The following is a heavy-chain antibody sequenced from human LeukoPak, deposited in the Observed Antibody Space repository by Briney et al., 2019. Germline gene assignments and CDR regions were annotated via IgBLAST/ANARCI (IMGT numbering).Heavy chain of an antibody. CDR1: GGFISSYY. J-gene: IGHJ5*02. V-gene: IGHV4-59*01. CDR3: ARYVDTAMADRGWFDP. Sequence: SETLSLTCTVSGGFISSYYWSWLRQPPGKGLEWIGYIYSTGSTNYNPSLKSRVTISVVTSKNQFSLKLSSVTAADTAVYHCARYVDTAMADRGWFDPWGQGTLVTVSS. CDR2: IYSTGST. D-gene: IGHD5-18*01.